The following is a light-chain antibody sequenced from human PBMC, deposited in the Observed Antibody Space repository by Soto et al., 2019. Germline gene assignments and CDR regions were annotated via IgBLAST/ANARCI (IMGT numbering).Light chain of an antibody. CDR1: QSVSSNY. Sequence: EIVLTQSPGTLSLSPGERATLSCRASQSVSSNYLAWYQQKRGQAPRLLIYGASSRATGIPTTFSSSGSGTDFTPTISRMEPEDFAVSYCQQYDTSPRTFGQGTKVEI. CDR2: GAS. CDR3: QQYDTSPRT. V-gene: IGKV3-20*01. J-gene: IGKJ1*01.